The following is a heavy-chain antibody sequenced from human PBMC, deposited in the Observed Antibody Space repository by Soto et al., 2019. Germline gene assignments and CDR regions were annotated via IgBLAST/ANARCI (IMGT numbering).Heavy chain of an antibody. CDR2: VSKSDYT. CDR3: TREDSIIIPAVADF. D-gene: IGHD6-19*01. J-gene: IGHJ4*02. CDR1: GFAFTNYG. Sequence: GGSLRLSCTVSGFAFTNYGINWVRQAPGKGLEWVSSVSKSDYTYYSDSVKGRFTISRDNAKNSVSLQMNNLTAEDTAVYYCTREDSIIIPAVADFWGQGTLVTVSS. V-gene: IGHV3-21*01.